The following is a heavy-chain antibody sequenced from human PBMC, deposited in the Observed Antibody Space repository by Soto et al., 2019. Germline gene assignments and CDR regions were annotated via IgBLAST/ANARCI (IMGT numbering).Heavy chain of an antibody. D-gene: IGHD3-3*01. CDR3: ARSPRIYDFWSGYHDY. CDR1: GYSFTSYW. Sequence: PGESLKISCKGSGYSFTSYWIGWVRQMPGKGLEWMGIIYPGDSDTRYSPSFQGQVTISADKSISTAYLQWSSLKASDTAMYYCARSPRIYDFWSGYHDYWGQGTPVTVSS. V-gene: IGHV5-51*01. CDR2: IYPGDSDT. J-gene: IGHJ4*02.